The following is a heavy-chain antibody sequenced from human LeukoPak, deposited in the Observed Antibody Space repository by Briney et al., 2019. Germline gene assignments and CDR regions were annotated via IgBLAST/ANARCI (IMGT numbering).Heavy chain of an antibody. CDR1: GFSLSTSGMR. Sequence: SGPTLVNPTQALTLTCTFSGFSLSTSGMRVSWIRQPPVKALEWLARIDWDDDKFYSTSLKTRLTISKDTSKNQVVLTMTNMDPVDTATYYCARQDTAMVMNYWGQGTLVTVSS. J-gene: IGHJ4*02. CDR3: ARQDTAMVMNY. D-gene: IGHD5-18*01. CDR2: IDWDDDK. V-gene: IGHV2-70*04.